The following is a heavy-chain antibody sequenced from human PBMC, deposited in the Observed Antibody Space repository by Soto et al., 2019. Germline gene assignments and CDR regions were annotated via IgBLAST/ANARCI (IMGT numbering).Heavy chain of an antibody. CDR3: ARGSVYDILTGYQTSNGMDV. CDR2: MNPNSGNT. CDR1: GYTFTSYD. V-gene: IGHV1-8*01. Sequence: QVQLVQSGAEVKKPGASVKVSCKASGYTFTSYDINWVRQATGQGLEWMGWMNPNSGNTGYAQKFQGRVTMTRNTAMSTAYMELSSLRSEDTAVYYCARGSVYDILTGYQTSNGMDVWGQGTTVTVSS. J-gene: IGHJ6*02. D-gene: IGHD3-9*01.